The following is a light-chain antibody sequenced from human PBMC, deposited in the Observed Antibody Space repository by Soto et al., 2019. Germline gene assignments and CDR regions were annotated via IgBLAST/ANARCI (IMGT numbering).Light chain of an antibody. V-gene: IGLV2-14*01. CDR2: EVS. Sequence: QSALTQPASVSGSPGQSITISCTGTSSDVGGYKYVSWYQQHPGKVPKLMIYEVSNRPSGVSNRFSGSKSANTASLTISGLQAEDEADYYCSSYTISNTLVFGTGTKVTVL. J-gene: IGLJ1*01. CDR1: SSDVGGYKY. CDR3: SSYTISNTLV.